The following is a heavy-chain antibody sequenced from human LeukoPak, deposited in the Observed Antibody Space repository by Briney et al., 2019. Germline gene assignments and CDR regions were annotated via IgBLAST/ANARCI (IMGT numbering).Heavy chain of an antibody. V-gene: IGHV4-39*07. CDR2: IYYSGST. CDR3: ARVFIQDIVVVPAAMSWFDP. Sequence: SETLSLTCTVSGGSISSSSYYWGWIRQPPGKGLEWIGSIYYSGSTYYNPSLKSRVTISVDTSKNQFSLKLSSVTAADTAVYYCARVFIQDIVVVPAAMSWFDPWGQGTLVTVSS. CDR1: GGSISSSSYY. D-gene: IGHD2-2*01. J-gene: IGHJ5*02.